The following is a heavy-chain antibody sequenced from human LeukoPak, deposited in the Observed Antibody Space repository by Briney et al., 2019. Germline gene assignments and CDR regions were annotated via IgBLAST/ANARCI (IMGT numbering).Heavy chain of an antibody. Sequence: SETLSLTCTVSGGSISSGGSYWSWIRQHPGKGLEWIGYIYYSGNTYYTPSLKSRVTMSVDTSKNQFSLNLSSVTAADTAVYFCARRLPSIAALDYWGQGILVTVSS. D-gene: IGHD2-15*01. J-gene: IGHJ4*02. CDR3: ARRLPSIAALDY. CDR1: GGSISSGGSY. V-gene: IGHV4-31*03. CDR2: IYYSGNT.